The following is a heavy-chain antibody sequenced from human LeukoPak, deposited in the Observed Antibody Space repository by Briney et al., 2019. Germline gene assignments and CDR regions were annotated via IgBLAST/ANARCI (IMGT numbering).Heavy chain of an antibody. CDR3: AKDQSGVGATDY. J-gene: IGHJ4*02. D-gene: IGHD1-26*01. Sequence: GRSLRLSCAASGFTFSSYGMHWVRQAPGKGLVWVAVISYDGSNKYYADSVKGRFTISRDNSKNTLYLQMNSLRAEDTAVYYCAKDQSGVGATDYWGQGTLVTVSS. CDR1: GFTFSSYG. CDR2: ISYDGSNK. V-gene: IGHV3-30*18.